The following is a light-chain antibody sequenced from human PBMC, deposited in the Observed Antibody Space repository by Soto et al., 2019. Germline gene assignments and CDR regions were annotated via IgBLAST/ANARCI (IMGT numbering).Light chain of an antibody. CDR3: XXXXXSPYS. V-gene: IGKV4-1*01. J-gene: IGKJ2*03. Sequence: DIVMTQFPDSLAVSLGERATINCKSSQNILHSSNKKNYLAWYQQKPGQPPKKLIYWASTRESGVPDRFSGSGSGTDFTLTISSLQAXXXXXXXXXXXXXSPYSFGQGTKLEIK. CDR1: QNILHSSNKKNY. CDR2: WAS.